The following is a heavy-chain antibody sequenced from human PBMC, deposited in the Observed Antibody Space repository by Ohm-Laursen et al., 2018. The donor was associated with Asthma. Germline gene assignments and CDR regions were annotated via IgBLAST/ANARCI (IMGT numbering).Heavy chain of an antibody. V-gene: IGHV1-69*13. D-gene: IGHD2-15*01. CDR1: GGTLGTSV. CDR3: ARKAGSCITSNCYSLDF. Sequence: SVKVSCKSLGGTLGTSVIGWVRQAPGQGLEWLGGINSVFGTSTYAQKFQDRFTITADESTSTVYMTLSSLTSEDTAVYYCARKAGSCITSNCYSLDFWGQGTLVTVSS. J-gene: IGHJ4*02. CDR2: INSVFGTS.